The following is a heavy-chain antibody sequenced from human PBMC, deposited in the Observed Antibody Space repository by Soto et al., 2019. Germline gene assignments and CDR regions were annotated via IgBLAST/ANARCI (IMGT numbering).Heavy chain of an antibody. Sequence: GGSLRLSCAASGFTFSNYWMSWVHQAPGRGLEWVASIKQDGGEKYYMDSVKGRFTISKDNAKNSLYLQLNSLRAGDTAVYYCARDSHAHFDYWGQGTLVTVSS. CDR3: ARDSHAHFDY. CDR1: GFTFSNYW. V-gene: IGHV3-7*01. J-gene: IGHJ4*02. CDR2: IKQDGGEK.